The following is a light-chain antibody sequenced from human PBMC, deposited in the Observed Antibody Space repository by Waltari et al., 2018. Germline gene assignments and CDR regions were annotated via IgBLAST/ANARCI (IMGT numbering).Light chain of an antibody. V-gene: IGKV1-5*03. Sequence: DIQMTQSPSTLSASVGDRVTITCRASQTISIWVAWYQQKPGKAPKLLISKASSLESGVPSRFSGSGSGTEFTLTINSLQPDDFATYYCQQHNSYSPVTFGGGTKVEIK. CDR3: QQHNSYSPVT. CDR2: KAS. CDR1: QTISIW. J-gene: IGKJ4*01.